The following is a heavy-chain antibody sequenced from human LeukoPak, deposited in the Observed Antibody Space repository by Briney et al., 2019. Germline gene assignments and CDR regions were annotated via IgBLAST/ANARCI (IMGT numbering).Heavy chain of an antibody. D-gene: IGHD3-9*01. V-gene: IGHV3-21*01. J-gene: IGHJ4*02. CDR3: ARGADSGYSSDN. CDR1: GFTFSRYG. CDR2: ITSSSTYI. Sequence: GGSLRLSCAASGFTFSRYGMNWVRQAPGKGLEWVSSITSSSTYIYYADSVKGRFTISRDNAKNSLYVQMKSLRVEDTAVYYCARGADSGYSSDNWGQGTLVSVSS.